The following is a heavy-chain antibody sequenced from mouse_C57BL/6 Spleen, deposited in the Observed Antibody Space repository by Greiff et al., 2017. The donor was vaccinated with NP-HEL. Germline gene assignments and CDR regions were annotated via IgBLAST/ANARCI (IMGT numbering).Heavy chain of an antibody. D-gene: IGHD1-3*01. CDR1: GYAFTNYL. CDR3: PDFITRGGLAN. V-gene: IGHV1-54*01. Sequence: QVQLQQSGAELVRPGTSVKVSCKASGYAFTNYLIEWVKQRPGQGLEWIGVINPGSGGTNYNEKFKGKATLTADKSSSTAYMQLSSLPSEDSAVYFGPDFITRGGLANWGKGTLVPVS. CDR2: INPGSGGT. J-gene: IGHJ3*01.